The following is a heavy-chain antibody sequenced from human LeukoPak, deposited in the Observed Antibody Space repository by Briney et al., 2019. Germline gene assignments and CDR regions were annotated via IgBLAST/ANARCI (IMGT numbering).Heavy chain of an antibody. D-gene: IGHD4-11*01. J-gene: IGHJ3*01. CDR3: TRDRAYSAFDF. CDR1: GFSFSISW. Sequence: HGGSLRPSCAASGFSFSISWMAWVRQAPGKGLEWLANIKEDGGKENYVDSVKGRFTISRDNARNSVYLQLNSLRVEDTALYYCTRDRAYSAFDFWGQGTMVTVSS. V-gene: IGHV3-7*01. CDR2: IKEDGGKE.